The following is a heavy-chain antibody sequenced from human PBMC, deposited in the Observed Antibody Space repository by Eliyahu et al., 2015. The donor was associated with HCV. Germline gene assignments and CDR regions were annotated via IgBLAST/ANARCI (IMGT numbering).Heavy chain of an antibody. CDR2: IIPIFGTA. CDR1: GGTFSSYA. CDR3: ARNHYSGYYPYYYYGMDV. Sequence: EVKKPGSSVKVSCKASGGTFSSYAISWVRQAPGQGLEWMGGIIPIFGTANYAQKFQGRVTITADKSTSTAYMELSSLRSEDTAVYYCARNHYSGYYPYYYYGMDVWGQGTTVTVSS. J-gene: IGHJ6*02. D-gene: IGHD3-3*01. V-gene: IGHV1-69*06.